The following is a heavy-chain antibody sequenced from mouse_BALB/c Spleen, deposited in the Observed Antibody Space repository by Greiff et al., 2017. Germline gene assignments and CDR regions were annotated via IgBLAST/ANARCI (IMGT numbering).Heavy chain of an antibody. CDR1: GFTFSSFG. CDR3: ARSGGWSTTGAMDY. Sequence: VQLKESGGGLVQPGGSRKLSCAASGFTFSSFGMHWVRQAPEKGLEWVAYISSGSSTIYYADTVKGRFTISRDNPKNTLFLQMTSLRSEDTAMYYCARSGGWSTTGAMDYWGQGTSVTVSS. CDR2: ISSGSSTI. J-gene: IGHJ4*01. V-gene: IGHV5-17*02. D-gene: IGHD1-1*01.